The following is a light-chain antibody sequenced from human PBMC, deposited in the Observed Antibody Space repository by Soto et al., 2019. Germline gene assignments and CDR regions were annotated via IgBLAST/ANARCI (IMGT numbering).Light chain of an antibody. V-gene: IGKV3-11*01. Sequence: EIVLTQSPATLSLSPGERATLSCRASQSVSSYLAWYQQKPGQAPRLLIYNASIRASGIPARFSGSGCGTDFTLTISSLEPEDVAVDYCQQRSNWPPYTFGQGTKVEIK. CDR1: QSVSSY. CDR3: QQRSNWPPYT. J-gene: IGKJ2*01. CDR2: NAS.